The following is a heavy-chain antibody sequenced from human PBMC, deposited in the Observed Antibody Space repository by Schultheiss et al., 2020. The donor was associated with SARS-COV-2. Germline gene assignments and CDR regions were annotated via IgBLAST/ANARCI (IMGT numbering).Heavy chain of an antibody. V-gene: IGHV3-66*02. CDR1: GFTFSTYA. D-gene: IGHD3-22*01. CDR3: ARGRSYDSSGYYSAAIDY. Sequence: GGSLRLSCAASGFTFSTYAMSWVRQAPGKGLEWVSGIYSGGSTYYADSVKGRFTISRDNSKNTLYLQMNSLRAEDTAVYYCARGRSYDSSGYYSAAIDYWGQGTLVTVSS. J-gene: IGHJ4*02. CDR2: IYSGGST.